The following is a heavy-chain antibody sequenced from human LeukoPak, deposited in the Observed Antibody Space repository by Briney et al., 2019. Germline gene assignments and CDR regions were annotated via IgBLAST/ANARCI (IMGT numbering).Heavy chain of an antibody. CDR1: GYTFTSYA. V-gene: IGHV1-18*01. Sequence: ASVKVSCKASGYTFTSYAISWVRQAPGQGLEWMGWISGYDGNTNYEQKLQGRVTMTTDISTRTADMELRSLKYDDTAVYYCARENSYGMDVWGQGTTVTVSS. J-gene: IGHJ6*02. CDR3: ARENSYGMDV. CDR2: ISGYDGNT.